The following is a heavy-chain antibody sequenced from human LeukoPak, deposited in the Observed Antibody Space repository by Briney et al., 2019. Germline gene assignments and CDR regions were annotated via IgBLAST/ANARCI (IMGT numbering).Heavy chain of an antibody. CDR1: GYTFTGYN. V-gene: IGHV1-2*02. CDR2: INPNSGGT. CDR3: ARDGHFDY. Sequence: ASVKVSCKSSGYTFTGYNMQWLRQAPGQGLEWMGWINPNSGGTNYAQKFQGRVTMTRDTSISTAYMELSRLRSNDTAVYYCARDGHFDYWGQGTLVTVSS. J-gene: IGHJ4*02.